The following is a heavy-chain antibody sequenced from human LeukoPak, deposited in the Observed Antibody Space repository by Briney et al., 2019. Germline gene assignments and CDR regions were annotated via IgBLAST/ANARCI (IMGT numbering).Heavy chain of an antibody. Sequence: PSETLSLTCTVSGGSISSSNYYWGWIRQPPGKGLEWIGSIYYSGSTYYNPSLKSRVTISVDTSNNQFSLKLSSVTAADTAVYYCATWITMIVVVTSYWGQGTLVTVSS. D-gene: IGHD3-22*01. CDR3: ATWITMIVVVTSY. CDR2: IYYSGST. V-gene: IGHV4-39*01. CDR1: GGSISSSNYY. J-gene: IGHJ4*02.